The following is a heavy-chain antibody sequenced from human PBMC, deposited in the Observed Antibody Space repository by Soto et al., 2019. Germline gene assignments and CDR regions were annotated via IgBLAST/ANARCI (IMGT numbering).Heavy chain of an antibody. D-gene: IGHD2-21*02. V-gene: IGHV1-18*01. CDR1: GYTFTSYG. J-gene: IGHJ4*02. CDR3: ARQVSVTAIPARYYFDY. CDR2: ISAYNGNT. Sequence: QVPLVQSGAEVKKPGASVKVSCKASGYTFTSYGISWVRQAPGQGLEWMGWISAYNGNTNYAQKLQGRVTMTTDTSTSTAYMELRSLRSDDSAVYYCARQVSVTAIPARYYFDYWGQGTLVTVSS.